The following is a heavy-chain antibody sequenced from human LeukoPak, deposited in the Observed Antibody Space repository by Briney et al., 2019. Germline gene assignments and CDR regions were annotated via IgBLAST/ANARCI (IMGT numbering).Heavy chain of an antibody. CDR2: ISGSGDYT. D-gene: IGHD2-21*01. CDR1: GFTFSSYA. J-gene: IGHJ6*02. V-gene: IGHV3-23*01. Sequence: GGSLRLSCAASGFTFSSYAMTWVRQAPGKGLEWVSSISGSGDYTNYADSVKGRFTSSRDNSKNTSYLQMNSLRAEDTAVYYCAKDSFPRQLHYGMDVWGQGTTVTVSS. CDR3: AKDSFPRQLHYGMDV.